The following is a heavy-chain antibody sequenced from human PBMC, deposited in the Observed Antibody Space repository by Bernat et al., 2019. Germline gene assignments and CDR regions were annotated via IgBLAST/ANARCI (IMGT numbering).Heavy chain of an antibody. D-gene: IGHD2-15*01. J-gene: IGHJ4*02. CDR1: GFTFSNAW. CDR2: IKSNTDGGTT. CDR3: TTRIVVVVAEGFDY. Sequence: EVQLVESGGGLVKPGESLRLSFAASGFTFSNAWMSWVRQAPGKGLEWVGRIKSNTDGGTTDYAAPVKGRFTIPRDDSKNTLYLQMNSLKTEETAVYYCTTRIVVVVAEGFDYWGQGTLVTVSS. V-gene: IGHV3-15*01.